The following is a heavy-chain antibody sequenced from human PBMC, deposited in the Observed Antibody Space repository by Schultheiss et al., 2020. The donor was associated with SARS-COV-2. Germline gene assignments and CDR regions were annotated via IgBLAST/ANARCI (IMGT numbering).Heavy chain of an antibody. Sequence: SETLSLTCTVSGGSISSGSYYWSWIRQPAGKGLEWIGRIYTSGSTNYNPSLKSRVTISVDTSKNQFSLKLSSVTAADTAVYYCARDAGGFLGYWGQGTLVTVSS. J-gene: IGHJ4*02. CDR1: GGSISSGSYY. D-gene: IGHD3-3*01. CDR2: IYTSGST. V-gene: IGHV4-61*02. CDR3: ARDAGGFLGY.